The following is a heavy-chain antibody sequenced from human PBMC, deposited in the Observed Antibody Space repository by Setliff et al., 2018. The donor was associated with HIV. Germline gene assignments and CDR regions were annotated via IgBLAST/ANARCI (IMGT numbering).Heavy chain of an antibody. CDR1: GDSISSYY. J-gene: IGHJ1*01. CDR3: ARGSYGDYEGSAEYLQH. V-gene: IGHV4-4*07. Sequence: TSETLSLTCTVSGDSISSYYWNWIRQPAGKGLEWIGRIYTSGSTSYNPSLKSRVTMSVDTSKNQFSLKLSSATAADTAVYYCARGSYGDYEGSAEYLQHWGQGTLVTVSS. CDR2: IYTSGST. D-gene: IGHD4-17*01.